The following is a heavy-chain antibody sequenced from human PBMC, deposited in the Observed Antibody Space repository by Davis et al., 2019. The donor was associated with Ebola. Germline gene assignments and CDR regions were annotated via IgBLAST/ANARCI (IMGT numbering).Heavy chain of an antibody. V-gene: IGHV3-30*03. D-gene: IGHD5-12*01. CDR3: SMATMSQGTNFDY. Sequence: PGGSLRLSCAASGFTFSSYGMHWVRQAPGKGLEWVAVISYDGSNKYYADSVKGRFTISRDNSKNTLYLQMNSLRAEDTAVYYCSMATMSQGTNFDYWGQGTLVTVSS. CDR1: GFTFSSYG. CDR2: ISYDGSNK. J-gene: IGHJ4*02.